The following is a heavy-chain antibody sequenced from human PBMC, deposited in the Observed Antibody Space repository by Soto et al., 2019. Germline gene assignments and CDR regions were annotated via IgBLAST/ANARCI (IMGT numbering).Heavy chain of an antibody. CDR3: AKGGRQWLVTSDFNY. J-gene: IGHJ4*02. CDR2: VSHDGRNT. D-gene: IGHD6-19*01. Sequence: VQLVESGGGVVQPGRSLRLSCAASGFTFSDYAMHWVRQAPGKGLEWVAVVSHDGRNTHYADSVKGRFTISRESSKNPVSLEMTSLRAEDTAVYYGAKGGRQWLVTSDFNYWGQGALVTVSS. CDR1: GFTFSDYA. V-gene: IGHV3-30*18.